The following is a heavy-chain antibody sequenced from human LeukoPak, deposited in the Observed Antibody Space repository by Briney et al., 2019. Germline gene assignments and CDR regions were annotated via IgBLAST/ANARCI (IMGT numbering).Heavy chain of an antibody. Sequence: GGSLRLSCAASVFTFSSYAMHWVRQAPGKGLERVAVISYDGSDKYYADSVKGRFTISRENCKNTLYLQMNSLRAQDTAVYYCARERFRGGEGAFDIWGQGTMVTVSS. V-gene: IGHV3-30-3*01. CDR3: ARERFRGGEGAFDI. CDR1: VFTFSSYA. J-gene: IGHJ3*02. D-gene: IGHD3-16*01. CDR2: ISYDGSDK.